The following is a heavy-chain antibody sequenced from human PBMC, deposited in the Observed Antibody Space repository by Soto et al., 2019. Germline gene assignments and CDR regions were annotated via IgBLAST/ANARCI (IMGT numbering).Heavy chain of an antibody. J-gene: IGHJ5*02. D-gene: IGHD6-13*01. Sequence: GASVKVSCKASGYTFTSYGISWVRQAPGQGLEWMGWMNPGSGKTGYASKFQGRVAMTRDASTGTSHLELSSLTSDDTAVYYCARMASAGTLNWFDPWGQGILVTVSS. CDR2: MNPGSGKT. CDR1: GYTFTSYG. V-gene: IGHV1-8*02. CDR3: ARMASAGTLNWFDP.